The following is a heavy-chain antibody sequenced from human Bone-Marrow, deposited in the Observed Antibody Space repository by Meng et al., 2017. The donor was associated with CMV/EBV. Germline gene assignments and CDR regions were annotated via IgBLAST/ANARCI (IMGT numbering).Heavy chain of an antibody. D-gene: IGHD6-19*01. V-gene: IGHV1-2*02. CDR1: GYTFTGYY. J-gene: IGHJ4*02. CDR3: ARAGDIAVAGSFDY. Sequence: ASVKVSCKASGYTFTGYYMHWVRQAPGQGLEWMGWINPNSGGTNYAQKFQGRVTMTRDTSISTAYMELSRLRSDDTAVYYCARAGDIAVAGSFDYWGQGTLVPVSS. CDR2: INPNSGGT.